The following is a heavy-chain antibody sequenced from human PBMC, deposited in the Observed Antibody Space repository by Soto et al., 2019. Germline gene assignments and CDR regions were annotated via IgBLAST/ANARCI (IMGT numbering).Heavy chain of an antibody. CDR3: AKDGLGYNWNYRCPST. CDR2: ISGSGGST. Sequence: GGSLRLSCAASGFTVSSNYMSWVRQAPGKGLEWVSAISGSGGSTYYADSVKGRFTISRDNSKNTLYLQMNSLRAEDTAVYYCAKDGLGYNWNYRCPSTWXQGTLVTVSS. D-gene: IGHD1-7*01. CDR1: GFTVSSNY. J-gene: IGHJ5*02. V-gene: IGHV3-23*01.